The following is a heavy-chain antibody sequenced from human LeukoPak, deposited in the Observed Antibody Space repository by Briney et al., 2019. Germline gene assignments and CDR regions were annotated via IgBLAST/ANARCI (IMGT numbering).Heavy chain of an antibody. J-gene: IGHJ5*02. CDR2: INPNSGGT. V-gene: IGHV1-2*02. CDR3: ARRVGASKGWFDP. Sequence: ASVKVSCKASGYTFTGYYMHWVRQAPGQGLEWMGWINPNSGGTNYAQKFRGSVTMTRDTSISTAYMKLSRLRSDDTAVYYCARRVGASKGWFDPWGQGTLVTVSS. D-gene: IGHD1-26*01. CDR1: GYTFTGYY.